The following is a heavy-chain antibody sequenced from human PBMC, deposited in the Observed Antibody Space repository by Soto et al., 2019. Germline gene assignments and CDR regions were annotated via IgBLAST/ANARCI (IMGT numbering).Heavy chain of an antibody. V-gene: IGHV3-53*01. D-gene: IGHD3-10*01. CDR3: ATNPGGGGY. J-gene: IGHJ4*02. CDR1: GFTVSKNY. Sequence: EVQLVESGGGLIQPGGSLRLSCAVSGFTVSKNYMSWVRQAPGKGLEGVSVIYSGGYTAYGDSVKGRFTISRDNSKNPLYPQMKTRGPVDPPVYSWATNPGGGGYWGQGTLVTVSS. CDR2: IYSGGYT.